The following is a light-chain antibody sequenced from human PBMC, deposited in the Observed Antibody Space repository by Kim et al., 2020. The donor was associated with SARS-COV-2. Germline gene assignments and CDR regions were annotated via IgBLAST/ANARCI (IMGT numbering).Light chain of an antibody. CDR2: GNS. CDR3: QSYDSSLSEVV. J-gene: IGLJ2*01. CDR1: SSNIGAGYD. V-gene: IGLV1-40*01. Sequence: RVTISCTGSSSNIGAGYDVHWYQQLPGTAPKPLIYGNSNRPSGVPDRFSGSKSGTSASLAITGLQAEDEADYYCQSYDSSLSEVVFGGGTQLTVL.